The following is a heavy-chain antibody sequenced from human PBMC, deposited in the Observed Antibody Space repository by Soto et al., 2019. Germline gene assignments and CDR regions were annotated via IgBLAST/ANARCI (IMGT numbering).Heavy chain of an antibody. D-gene: IGHD5-18*01. CDR1: GGSIRSYY. J-gene: IGHJ4*02. CDR3: ARGAADTAMVDS. Sequence: PSETLSLTCTVSGGSIRSYYWTWIRQPPGKGLEWLGYIFYSGSTFYNPSLKSRVTISIHTSKSQFSLQLTSVTAADTAVYYCARGAADTAMVDSWGQGTLVTVSS. CDR2: IFYSGST. V-gene: IGHV4-59*01.